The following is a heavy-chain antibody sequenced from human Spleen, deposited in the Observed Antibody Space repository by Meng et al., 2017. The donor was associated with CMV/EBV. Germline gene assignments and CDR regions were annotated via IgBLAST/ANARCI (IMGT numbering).Heavy chain of an antibody. V-gene: IGHV4-39*07. CDR2: IYYSGST. CDR1: GGSISSSSYY. Sequence: SETLSLTCTVSGGSISSSSYYWGWIRQPPGKGLEWIGSIYYSGSTNYNPSLKSRVTISVDTSKNQFSLKLSSVTAADTAVYYCARTIAAAGVDAFDIWGQGTMVTVSS. J-gene: IGHJ3*02. CDR3: ARTIAAAGVDAFDI. D-gene: IGHD6-13*01.